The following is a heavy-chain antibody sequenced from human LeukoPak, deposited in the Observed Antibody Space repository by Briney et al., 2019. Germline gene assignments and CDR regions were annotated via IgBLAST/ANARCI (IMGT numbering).Heavy chain of an antibody. J-gene: IGHJ4*02. D-gene: IGHD5-18*01. Sequence: PGGSLRLSCTVSGFTVSDNAMSWVRQAPGKGLEWVSSISSSSSYIYYADSVKGRFTISRDNAKNSLYLQMNSLRAEDTAVYYCARNKKGDRYTYGHDYWGQGTLVTVSS. CDR1: GFTVSDNA. CDR2: ISSSSSYI. CDR3: ARNKKGDRYTYGHDY. V-gene: IGHV3-21*01.